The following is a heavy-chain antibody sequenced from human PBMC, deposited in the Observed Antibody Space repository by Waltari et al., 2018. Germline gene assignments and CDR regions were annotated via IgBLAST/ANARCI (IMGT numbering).Heavy chain of an antibody. CDR2: INDSGRT. D-gene: IGHD3-3*01. V-gene: IGHV4-34*02. J-gene: IGHJ6*03. CDR1: GGSLSGYH. Sequence: QVQLQQWGAGLLKPSETLSLTCDVSGGSLSGYHWTWIRQPPGKGLEWIGEINDSGRTTYNPSLESRVTVSIDTANNQFSLRVRSVTAADMAVYYCARVFGYYYYYMDVWGKGTTVTISS. CDR3: ARVFGYYYYYMDV.